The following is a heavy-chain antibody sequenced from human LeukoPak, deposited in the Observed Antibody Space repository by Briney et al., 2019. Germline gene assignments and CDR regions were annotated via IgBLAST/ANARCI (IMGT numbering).Heavy chain of an antibody. D-gene: IGHD6-19*01. Sequence: ASVKVSCKASGYTFISYYIHWVRQAPGQGLEWMGIINPSGGSTSYAQKFQGRVTMTRDTSTSTVYMELSSLRSEDTAVYYCARGSRIAVAGTPEIDYWGQGTLVTVSS. CDR2: INPSGGST. CDR1: GYTFISYY. V-gene: IGHV1-46*01. CDR3: ARGSRIAVAGTPEIDY. J-gene: IGHJ4*02.